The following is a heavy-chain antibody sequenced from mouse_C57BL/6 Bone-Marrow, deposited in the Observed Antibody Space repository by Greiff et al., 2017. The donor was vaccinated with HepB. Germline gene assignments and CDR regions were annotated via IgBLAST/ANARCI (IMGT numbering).Heavy chain of an antibody. J-gene: IGHJ4*01. Sequence: EVQLQQSGAELVRPGASVKLSCTASGFNIKDDYMHWVKQRPEQGLEWIGWIDPENGDTEYASKFQGKATITADTSSNTAYLQLSSLTSEDTAVYYCTIRAAQATFYYAMDYWGQGTSVTVSS. CDR3: TIRAAQATFYYAMDY. CDR2: IDPENGDT. D-gene: IGHD3-2*02. CDR1: GFNIKDDY. V-gene: IGHV14-4*01.